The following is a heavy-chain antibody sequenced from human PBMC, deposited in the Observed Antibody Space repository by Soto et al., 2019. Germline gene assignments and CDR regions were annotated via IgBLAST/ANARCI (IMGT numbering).Heavy chain of an antibody. Sequence: QVQLVQSGAEVKKPGSSVKVSCKASGGTFSSYAISWVRQAPGQGLEWMGGIIPIFGTANYAQKFQGRVTIPAEESTSTAYMELGSLRCEDTAVYCCGVVPAAIVGGGIYYYYGMDDWGQGTTVTVSS. V-gene: IGHV1-69*01. J-gene: IGHJ6*02. CDR1: GGTFSSYA. D-gene: IGHD2-2*02. CDR3: GVVPAAIVGGGIYYYYGMDD. CDR2: IIPIFGTA.